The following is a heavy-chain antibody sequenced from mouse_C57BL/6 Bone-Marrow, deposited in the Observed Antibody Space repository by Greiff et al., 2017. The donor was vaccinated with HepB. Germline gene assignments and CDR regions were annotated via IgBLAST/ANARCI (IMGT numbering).Heavy chain of an antibody. CDR2: ISSGGSYT. D-gene: IGHD1-1*01. V-gene: IGHV5-6*01. Sequence: EVKLQESGGDLVKPGGSLKLSCAASGFTFSSYGMSWVRQTPDKRLEWVATISSGGSYTYYPDSVKGRFTISRDNAKNTLYLQMSSLKSEDTAMYYCARQGVITTFAYWGQGTLVTVSA. CDR3: ARQGVITTFAY. J-gene: IGHJ3*01. CDR1: GFTFSSYG.